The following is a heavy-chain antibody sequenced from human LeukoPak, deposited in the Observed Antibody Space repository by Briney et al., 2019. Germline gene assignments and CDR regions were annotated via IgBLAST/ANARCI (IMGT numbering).Heavy chain of an antibody. V-gene: IGHV3-48*01. J-gene: IGHJ4*02. CDR2: ISSSSSTI. CDR1: GFTFSSYS. CDR3: ARDSGDDLIPYLDY. D-gene: IGHD3-10*01. Sequence: GGSLRLSCAASGFTFSSYSMNWVRQAPGKGLEWVSYISSSSSTIYYADSVKGRFTISRDNAKNSLYLQMNSLRAEDTAVYYCARDSGDDLIPYLDYWGQGTLVTVSS.